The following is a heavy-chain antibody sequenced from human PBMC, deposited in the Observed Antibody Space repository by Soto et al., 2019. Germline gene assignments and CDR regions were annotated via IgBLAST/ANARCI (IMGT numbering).Heavy chain of an antibody. CDR3: AGRSKMTLAGAFDI. J-gene: IGHJ3*02. V-gene: IGHV4-31*03. CDR2: IYYSGST. Sequence: SETLSLTCTVSGGSISSGGYYWSWIRQHPGKGLEWIGYIYYSGSTYYNPSLKSRVTISVDTSKNQFSLKLSSVTAADTAVYYCAGRSKMTLAGAFDIWGQGTMATVSS. CDR1: GGSISSGGYY. D-gene: IGHD6-13*01.